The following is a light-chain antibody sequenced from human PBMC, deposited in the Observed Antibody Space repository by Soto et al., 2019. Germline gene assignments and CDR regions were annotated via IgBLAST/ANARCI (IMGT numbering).Light chain of an antibody. V-gene: IGKV3-20*01. Sequence: EIVLTQSPGALSLSPGERATLSCRASQSVNNDLLAWYQQKPGQAPRLLIYDASRRATGVPDRISGSGSGADFTLTISRLEPEDFAGYYCQQHGSSPRTFGHGTKLEIK. J-gene: IGKJ1*01. CDR2: DAS. CDR3: QQHGSSPRT. CDR1: QSVNNDL.